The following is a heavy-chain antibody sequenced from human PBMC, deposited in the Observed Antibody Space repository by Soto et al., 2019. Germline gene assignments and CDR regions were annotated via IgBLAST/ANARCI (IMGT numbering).Heavy chain of an antibody. D-gene: IGHD2-15*01. V-gene: IGHV1-18*01. CDR3: ARDKEYCSGGSCCRFGFRAFDI. Sequence: QVQLVQSGAEVKKPGASVKVSCKASGYTFTSYGISWVRQAPGQGLEWMGWISAYNGNTNYAQKLQGRVTMTTDTGRSRAYMGLRSLRSDDTGVYYCARDKEYCSGGSCCRFGFRAFDIWGQGTMVTVS. J-gene: IGHJ3*02. CDR2: ISAYNGNT. CDR1: GYTFTSYG.